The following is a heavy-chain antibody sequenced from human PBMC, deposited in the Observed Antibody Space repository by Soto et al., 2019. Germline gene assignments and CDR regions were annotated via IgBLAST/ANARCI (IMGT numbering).Heavy chain of an antibody. V-gene: IGHV4-34*01. J-gene: IGHJ4*02. CDR2: INHSGST. D-gene: IGHD6-6*01. Sequence: SETLSLTCAVYGGSFSGYYWSWIRQPPGKGLEWIGEINHSGSTNYNPSPKSRVTISVDTSKNQFSLKLSSVTAADTAVYYCARGQRIAARPFDYWGQGTLVTVSS. CDR3: ARGQRIAARPFDY. CDR1: GGSFSGYY.